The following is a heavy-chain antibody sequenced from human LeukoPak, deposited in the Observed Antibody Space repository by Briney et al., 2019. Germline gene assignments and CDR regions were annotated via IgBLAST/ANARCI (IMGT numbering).Heavy chain of an antibody. CDR2: INPNSGGT. V-gene: IGHV1-2*02. D-gene: IGHD6-13*01. CDR1: GYTFTGYY. Sequence: ASVKVFCKASGYTFTGYYMHWVRQAPGQGLEWMGWINPNSGGTNYAQKFQGRVTMTRDTSISTAYMELSRLRSDDTAVYYCARELSRKIKSIAAAEDYWGQGTLVTVSS. CDR3: ARELSRKIKSIAAAEDY. J-gene: IGHJ4*02.